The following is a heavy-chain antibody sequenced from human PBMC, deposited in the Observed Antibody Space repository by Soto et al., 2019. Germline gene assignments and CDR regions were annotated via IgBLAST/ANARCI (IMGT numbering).Heavy chain of an antibody. D-gene: IGHD2-21*01. V-gene: IGHV1-46*01. CDR3: ASRVRGEMYV. CDR1: GDTFTSKY. Sequence: QEQLVQSGAEVKEPGASLKGSCKASGDTFTSKYIHWVRQAPGQGLEWMGRINPCSGATLYAQKCQTRLTLATDASARTVYTNLNSLTSEDSIVYYFASRVRGEMYVWGQGTAVTVSS. CDR2: INPCSGAT. J-gene: IGHJ6*02.